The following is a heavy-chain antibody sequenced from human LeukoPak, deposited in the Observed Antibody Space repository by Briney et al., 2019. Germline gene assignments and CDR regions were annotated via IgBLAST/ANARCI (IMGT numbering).Heavy chain of an antibody. CDR3: ARESSSWTYYYYYMDV. D-gene: IGHD6-13*01. V-gene: IGHV4-4*07. Sequence: PSETLSLTCTVSGGSISSYYWSWIRQPAGKGLEWIGRIYTSGSTNYNPSLKSRVTMSVDTSKNQFSLKLSSVTAADTAVYYCARESSSWTYYYYYMDVWGKGTTVTISS. CDR2: IYTSGST. J-gene: IGHJ6*03. CDR1: GGSISSYY.